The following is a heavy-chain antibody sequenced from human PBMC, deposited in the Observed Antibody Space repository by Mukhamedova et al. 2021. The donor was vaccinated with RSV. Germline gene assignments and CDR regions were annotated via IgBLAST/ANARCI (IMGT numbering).Heavy chain of an antibody. CDR2: ISYDGSNK. CDR3: AKSSGYCTTTTCYWGSF. D-gene: IGHD2-2*01. V-gene: IGHV3-30*18. Sequence: YAMHWVRQAPGKGQEWVALISYDGSNKFYADSVKGRFTISRDNSKNTLYVQMNRLRAEDTAMYYCAKSSGYCTTTTCYWGSF. J-gene: IGHJ3*01. CDR1: YA.